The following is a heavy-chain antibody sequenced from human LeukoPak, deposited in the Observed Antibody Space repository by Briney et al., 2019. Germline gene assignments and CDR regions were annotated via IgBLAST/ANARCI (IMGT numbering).Heavy chain of an antibody. CDR2: IIPIFGSP. Sequence: GASVKVSCKASGGTFSNLAINWVRQAPGQGLEWMGRIIPIFGSPNYAKKFQGRVTITADTSTSRAYMELSSLRSEDTAVYYCATGRGLWYYFDYWGQGTLVTVSS. J-gene: IGHJ4*02. CDR3: ATGRGLWYYFDY. CDR1: GGTFSNLA. D-gene: IGHD3-16*01. V-gene: IGHV1-69*06.